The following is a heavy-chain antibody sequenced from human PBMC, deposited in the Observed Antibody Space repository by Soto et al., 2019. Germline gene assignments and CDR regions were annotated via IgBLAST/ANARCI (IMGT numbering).Heavy chain of an antibody. CDR3: ARAISGDY. CDR2: INAGNGIT. CDR1: GYTFTSYA. J-gene: IGHJ4*02. Sequence: ASVKVSCKASGYTFTSYAMHWVRQAPGQRLEWMGWINAGNGITKYSQKFQGRVTITRDTSASTAYMELSSLRSEDTAVYYCARAISGDYWGQGTLVTVSS. V-gene: IGHV1-3*01. D-gene: IGHD5-12*01.